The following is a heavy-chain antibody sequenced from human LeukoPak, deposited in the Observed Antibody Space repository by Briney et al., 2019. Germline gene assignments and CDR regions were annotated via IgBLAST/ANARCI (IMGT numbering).Heavy chain of an antibody. V-gene: IGHV1-8*01. CDR2: MNPNSGNT. CDR1: GYTFTSYD. D-gene: IGHD3-16*01. Sequence: VASLKVSFKASGYTFTSYDINWVRQATGQGLEWMRWMNPNSGNTRYAQKLQGRVTMTRNTSISTAYMELSSLRSEDTAVYYCARGRLPQDYWGQGTLVTVSS. J-gene: IGHJ4*02. CDR3: ARGRLPQDY.